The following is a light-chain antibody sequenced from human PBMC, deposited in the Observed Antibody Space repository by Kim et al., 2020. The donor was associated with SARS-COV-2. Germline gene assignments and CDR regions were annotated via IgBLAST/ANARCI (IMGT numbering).Light chain of an antibody. CDR1: SSDVGGYNV. CDR3: SSYTTNSAV. CDR2: DVS. J-gene: IGLJ2*01. V-gene: IGLV2-14*03. Sequence: PGQWMATHCTGISSDVGGYNVVSWYHQHPGKAPELMIFDVSNRPSGVSHRFAGSKSGNTASLTISGLQAEEEADYYGSSYTTNSAVFGGGTQLTVL.